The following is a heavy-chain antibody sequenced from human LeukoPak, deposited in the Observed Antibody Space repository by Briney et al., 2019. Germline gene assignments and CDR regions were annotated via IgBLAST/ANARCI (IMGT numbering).Heavy chain of an antibody. CDR3: AKYLGIVVVPAAIV. D-gene: IGHD2-2*01. CDR1: GFTFSSYA. J-gene: IGHJ4*02. CDR2: ISGSGGST. Sequence: GGSLRLSCAASGFTFSSYAMSWVRQAPGKGLEWVSAISGSGGSTYYADSVKGRFTISRDNSKNTLYLRMNSLRAEDTAVYYCAKYLGIVVVPAAIVWGQGTLVTVSS. V-gene: IGHV3-23*01.